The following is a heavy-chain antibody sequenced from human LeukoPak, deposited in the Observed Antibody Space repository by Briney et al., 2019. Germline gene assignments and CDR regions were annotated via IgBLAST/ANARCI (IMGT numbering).Heavy chain of an antibody. D-gene: IGHD6-25*01. V-gene: IGHV3-23*01. CDR2: IVGSGGST. J-gene: IGHJ3*01. CDR1: GFTFSSYA. CDR3: GKGSRDHSAAT. Sequence: TGGSLRLSCAASGFTFSSYALSWVRQAPGKGPEWVSSIVGSGGSTYYADSVKGRFTISRDNSKNTVYLQMNSLRADDTAVYYCGKGSRDHSAATWGQGTMVTVSS.